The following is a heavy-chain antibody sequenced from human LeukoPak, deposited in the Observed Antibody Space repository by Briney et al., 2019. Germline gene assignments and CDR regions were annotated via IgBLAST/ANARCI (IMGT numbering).Heavy chain of an antibody. CDR3: ARDGGNGGDCVD. V-gene: IGHV1-8*01. CDR1: GYTFTSYD. D-gene: IGHD2-21*02. Sequence: VASVKVSCTASGYTFTSYDINWVRQATGQGLEWMGWMNPNSGNTGYAQKFQGRVTMTRNTSISTAYMELSSLRSEDTAVYYCARDGGNGGDCVDWGQGTLVTVSS. J-gene: IGHJ4*02. CDR2: MNPNSGNT.